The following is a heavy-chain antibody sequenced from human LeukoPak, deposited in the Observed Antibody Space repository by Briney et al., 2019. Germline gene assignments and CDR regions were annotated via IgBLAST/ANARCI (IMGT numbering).Heavy chain of an antibody. J-gene: IGHJ6*02. V-gene: IGHV4-59*08. Sequence: KPSETLSLTCTVSGGSISSYYWSWIRQPPGKGLEWIGYIYYSGSTNYNPSLKSRVTISVDTSKNQFSLKLSSVTAADTAVYYCARQRYYYGMDVWGQGPRSPSP. CDR2: IYYSGST. CDR1: GGSISSYY. CDR3: ARQRYYYGMDV.